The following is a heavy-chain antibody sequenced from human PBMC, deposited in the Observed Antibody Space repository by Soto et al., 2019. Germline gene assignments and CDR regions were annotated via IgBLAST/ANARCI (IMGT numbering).Heavy chain of an antibody. CDR2: ISYDGSNK. D-gene: IGHD2-2*02. Sequence: GGSLRLSCAASGFTFSSYAMHWVRQAPGKGLEWVAVISYDGSNKYYADSVKGRFTISRDNSKNTLYLQMNSLRAEDTAVYYCARDVSAGYTLLSIYYHYVMDFWGQGSTVTVSS. CDR3: ARDVSAGYTLLSIYYHYVMDF. CDR1: GFTFSSYA. V-gene: IGHV3-30-3*01. J-gene: IGHJ6*02.